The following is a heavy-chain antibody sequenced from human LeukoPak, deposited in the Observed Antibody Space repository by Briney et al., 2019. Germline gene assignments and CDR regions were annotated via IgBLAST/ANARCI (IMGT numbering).Heavy chain of an antibody. J-gene: IGHJ6*03. V-gene: IGHV3-23*01. CDR2: ISGSGGST. CDR3: AKRVGRGDYYYYMDV. CDR1: GFTFSSYA. Sequence: GGSLRLSCAASGFTFSSYAMSWVRQAPGKGLEWVSAISGSGGSTYYADSVKGRFTISRDNFKNTLYLQMNSLRAEDTAVYYCAKRVGRGDYYYYMDVWGKGTTVTVSS. D-gene: IGHD1-26*01.